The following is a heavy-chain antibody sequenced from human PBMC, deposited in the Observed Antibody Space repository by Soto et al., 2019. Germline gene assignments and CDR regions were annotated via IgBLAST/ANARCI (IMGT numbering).Heavy chain of an antibody. CDR1: GGSISSYF. CDR3: ARENYGMDV. J-gene: IGHJ6*02. V-gene: IGHV4-59*01. CDR2: IFYSENT. Sequence: PSETLSLTCTVSGGSISSYFWSWIRPPPGKGLEWIGYIFYSENTNYSPSLKSRVTISVDTSKNQFSLKLSSVTAADTAVYYCARENYGMDVWGQGTTVTVSS.